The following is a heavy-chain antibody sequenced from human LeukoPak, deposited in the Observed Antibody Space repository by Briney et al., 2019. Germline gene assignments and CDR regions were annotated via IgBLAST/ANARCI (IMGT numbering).Heavy chain of an antibody. CDR1: GGSMTSFY. Sequence: SETLSLTCSASGGSMTSFYWSWIGQSPGRGLEWIGYIYNNENTSYNASLKSRVTMSLDTSKSQFSLRLTSVTAADTAVYFCARHSYNSGWFFFGYWGQGILVTVSS. V-gene: IGHV4-59*08. CDR2: IYNNENT. D-gene: IGHD6-19*01. J-gene: IGHJ4*02. CDR3: ARHSYNSGWFFFGY.